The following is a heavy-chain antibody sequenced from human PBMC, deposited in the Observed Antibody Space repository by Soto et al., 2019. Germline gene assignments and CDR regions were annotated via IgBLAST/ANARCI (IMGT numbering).Heavy chain of an antibody. CDR2: IYYSGST. CDR1: GGSISSGGYY. V-gene: IGHV4-31*03. CDR3: ARDQLELRSGSQYYGMDV. Sequence: SETLSLTCTVSGGSISSGGYYWSWIRQHPWKGLEWIGYIYYSGSTYYNPSPKSRVTISVDTSKNQFSLKLSSVTAADTAAYYCARDQLELRSGSQYYGMDVWGQGTTVTVSS. J-gene: IGHJ6*02. D-gene: IGHD1-7*01.